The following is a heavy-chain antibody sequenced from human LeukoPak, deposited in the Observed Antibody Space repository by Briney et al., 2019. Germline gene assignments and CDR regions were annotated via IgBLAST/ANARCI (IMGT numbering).Heavy chain of an antibody. CDR1: GGSISSYY. D-gene: IGHD2-15*01. CDR3: ARGGGEPLYCSGGSCYRPYNWFDP. CDR2: IYYSGST. Sequence: SETLSLTCTVSGGSISSYYWSWIRQPPGKGLEWIGYIYYSGSTNYNPSLKSRVTISVDTSKNQFSLKLSSVTAADTAVYYCARGGGEPLYCSGGSCYRPYNWFDPWGQGTLVTVSS. V-gene: IGHV4-59*01. J-gene: IGHJ5*02.